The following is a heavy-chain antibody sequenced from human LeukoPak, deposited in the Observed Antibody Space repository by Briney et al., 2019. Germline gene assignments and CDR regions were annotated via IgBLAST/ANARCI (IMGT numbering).Heavy chain of an antibody. CDR2: ISAYNGNT. CDR1: GYTFTSYG. J-gene: IGHJ6*03. D-gene: IGHD1-26*01. CDR3: ARAYSGGVGATYYYSYMDV. Sequence: ASVKVSCKASGYTFTSYGISWVRQAPGQGLEWMGWISAYNGNTNYAQKLQGRVTMTTDTSTSTAYMELRSLRSDDTAVYYCARAYSGGVGATYYYSYMDVWGKGTTVTVSS. V-gene: IGHV1-18*01.